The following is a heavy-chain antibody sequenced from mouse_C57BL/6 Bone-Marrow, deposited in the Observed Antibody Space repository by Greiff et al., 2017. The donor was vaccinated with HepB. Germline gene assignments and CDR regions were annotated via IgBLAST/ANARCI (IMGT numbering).Heavy chain of an antibody. V-gene: IGHV14-2*01. CDR3: AKFPFHYYGSSYGYFDV. J-gene: IGHJ1*03. CDR1: GFNIKDYY. Sequence: EVKLMESGAELVKPGASVKLSCTASGFNIKDYYMHWVKQRTEQGLEWIGRIDPEDGETKYAPKFQGKATITADTSSNTAYLQLSSLTSEDTAVYYCAKFPFHYYGSSYGYFDVWGTGTTVTVSS. CDR2: IDPEDGET. D-gene: IGHD1-1*01.